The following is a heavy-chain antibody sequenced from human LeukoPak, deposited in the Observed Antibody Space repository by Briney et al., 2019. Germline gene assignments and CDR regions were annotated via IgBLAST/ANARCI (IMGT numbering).Heavy chain of an antibody. D-gene: IGHD2-8*01. Sequence: GGSLRLSCAASGFIFAGYTMHWVRQAPGKGLEWVSLISWNGYSTSYGDSVKGRFTISRDNSKNTLYLQMNSLRAEDTAVYYCAKWARYCTNGVCYYFDYWGQGTLVTVSS. V-gene: IGHV3-43*01. CDR3: AKWARYCTNGVCYYFDY. J-gene: IGHJ4*02. CDR1: GFIFAGYT. CDR2: ISWNGYST.